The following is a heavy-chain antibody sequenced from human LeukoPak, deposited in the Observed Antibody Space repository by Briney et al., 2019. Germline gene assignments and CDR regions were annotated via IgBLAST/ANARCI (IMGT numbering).Heavy chain of an antibody. D-gene: IGHD3-22*01. CDR3: ARAPVGYYDSSGYYYARDAFDI. CDR2: INHSGST. CDR1: GGSFSGYY. V-gene: IGHV4-34*01. Sequence: SETLSLTCAVYGGSFSGYYWSWIRQPPGKGLEWIGEINHSGSTNYNPSLKSRVTISVGTSKNQFSLKLSSVTAADTAVYYCARAPVGYYDSSGYYYARDAFDIWGQGTMVTVSS. J-gene: IGHJ3*02.